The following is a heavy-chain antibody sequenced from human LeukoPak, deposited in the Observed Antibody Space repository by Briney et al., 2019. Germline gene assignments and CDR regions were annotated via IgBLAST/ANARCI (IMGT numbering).Heavy chain of an antibody. CDR2: TYYRSKWYK. CDR3: TRGPGGFDY. CDR1: GDDVSNNSTA. D-gene: IGHD1-14*01. Sequence: QTLSLTCVISGDDVSNNSTAWNWIRQSPSGGLEWLGRTYYRSKWYKEYAESMDGRITINPDTSKNQFSLQLSSATPEDTAVYYCTRGPGGFDYWGQGDLVTVSS. J-gene: IGHJ4*02. V-gene: IGHV6-1*01.